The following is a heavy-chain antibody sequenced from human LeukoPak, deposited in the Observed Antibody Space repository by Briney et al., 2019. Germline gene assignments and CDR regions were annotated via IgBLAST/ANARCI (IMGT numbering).Heavy chain of an antibody. CDR2: IIPILGIA. D-gene: IGHD5-12*01. Sequence: SVKVSCKASGYTFTGYYMHWVRQAPGQGLEWMGRIIPILGIANYAQKFQGRVTITADKSTSTAYMELSSLRSEDTAVYYCARESGYSWEGGYWGQGTLVTVSS. J-gene: IGHJ4*02. CDR1: GYTFTGYY. V-gene: IGHV1-69*04. CDR3: ARESGYSWEGGY.